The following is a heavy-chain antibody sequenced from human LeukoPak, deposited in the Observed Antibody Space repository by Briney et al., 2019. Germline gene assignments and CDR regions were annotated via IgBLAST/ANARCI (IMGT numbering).Heavy chain of an antibody. CDR3: AREGVYYYDSSGYSPLDY. CDR1: VYTFTSYG. CDR2: ISAYNGNT. J-gene: IGHJ4*02. D-gene: IGHD3-22*01. V-gene: IGHV1-18*01. Sequence: ASVTVSFKASVYTFTSYGISWVRQAPGQGLEWMGWISAYNGNTNYAQKLQGRVTMTTDTSTSTAYMELRSLRSDDTAVYYCAREGVYYYDSSGYSPLDYWGQGTLVTVSS.